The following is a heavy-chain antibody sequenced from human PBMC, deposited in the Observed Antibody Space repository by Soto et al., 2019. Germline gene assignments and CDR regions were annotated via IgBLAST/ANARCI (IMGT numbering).Heavy chain of an antibody. V-gene: IGHV3-21*01. D-gene: IGHD3-10*01. CDR1: GFTFSSYS. Sequence: EVQLVESGGGLVKPGGSLRLSCAASGFTFSSYSMNWVRQAPGKGLEWVSSISSSSRYIYYADSVKGRLTISRYNAKNSLYLQMNSLRAEDTAVYYCAAFGEFNYYYYYMDVWGKGTTVTVSS. J-gene: IGHJ6*03. CDR3: AAFGEFNYYYYYMDV. CDR2: ISSSSRYI.